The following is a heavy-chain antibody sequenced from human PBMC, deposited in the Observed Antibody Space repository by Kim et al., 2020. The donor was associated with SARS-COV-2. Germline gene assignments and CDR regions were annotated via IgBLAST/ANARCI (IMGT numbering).Heavy chain of an antibody. J-gene: IGHJ6*02. V-gene: IGHV1-18*01. Sequence: ASVKVSCKASGYTFTSYGISWVRQAPGQGLEWMGWISAYNGNTNYAQKLQGRVTMTTDTSTSTAYMELRSLRSDDTAVYYCARARWELPDYYYYYGMDVWGQGTTVTVSS. CDR2: ISAYNGNT. CDR1: GYTFTSYG. CDR3: ARARWELPDYYYYYGMDV. D-gene: IGHD1-26*01.